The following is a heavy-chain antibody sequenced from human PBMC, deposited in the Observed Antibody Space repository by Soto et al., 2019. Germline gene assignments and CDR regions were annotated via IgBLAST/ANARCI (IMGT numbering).Heavy chain of an antibody. D-gene: IGHD2-21*02. CDR2: IIPIFGTA. Sequence: QVQLVQSGAEVKKPGSSVKVSCKASGGTFNSFAINWVRQAPGQGLEWMGVIIPIFGTANYAQNFQGRVTITADESTSTAYMELSSLRSEDTAVYYCARGHQGECGGDCTQRYYYHGMDIWGQGTTVTVSS. V-gene: IGHV1-69*12. CDR1: GGTFNSFA. CDR3: ARGHQGECGGDCTQRYYYHGMDI. J-gene: IGHJ6*02.